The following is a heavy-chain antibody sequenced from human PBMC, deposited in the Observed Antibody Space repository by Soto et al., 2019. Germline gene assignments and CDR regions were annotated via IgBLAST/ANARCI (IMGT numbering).Heavy chain of an antibody. D-gene: IGHD2-21*01. CDR2: IYVTGAV. Sequence: SETLSLTCSVSGAALNSGNYYWSWIRQVPGKGLEWIGRIYVTGAVDYNPSLRDRITISQDTSERQFSLNLRLVTAADTAVYYCARLRIATNNYKWFDPWGQGTLVTVSS. V-gene: IGHV4-31*03. CDR1: GAALNSGNYY. J-gene: IGHJ5*02. CDR3: ARLRIATNNYKWFDP.